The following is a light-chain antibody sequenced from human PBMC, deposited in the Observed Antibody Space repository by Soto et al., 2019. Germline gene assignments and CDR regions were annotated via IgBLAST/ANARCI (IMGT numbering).Light chain of an antibody. CDR2: GAS. CDR1: QSVSSSY. CDR3: QQYGSSPRT. J-gene: IGKJ1*01. V-gene: IGKV3-20*01. Sequence: EIVLTQSPGTLSLSPGERATLSCRASQSVSSSYLAWYQQKPGQAPRLLIYGASSRATGIPDRFSGSGSGTEFTLTISRLEPVDFAVYYCQQYGSSPRTFGQGTRVEIK.